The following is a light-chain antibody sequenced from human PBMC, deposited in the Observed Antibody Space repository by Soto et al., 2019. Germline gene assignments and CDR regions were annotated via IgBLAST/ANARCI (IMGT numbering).Light chain of an antibody. Sequence: EIVLTQSPGPLSSSPGERATLSCRASQSVSSSYLAWYQQKPGQAPRLLXYGASSSATGIPDRFSGSGSGTDFTLTISRLEPEDVAVYYCQQRSTWPTKSTFGQGTRMEIK. V-gene: IGKV3D-20*02. J-gene: IGKJ5*01. CDR3: QQRSTWPTKST. CDR1: QSVSSSY. CDR2: GAS.